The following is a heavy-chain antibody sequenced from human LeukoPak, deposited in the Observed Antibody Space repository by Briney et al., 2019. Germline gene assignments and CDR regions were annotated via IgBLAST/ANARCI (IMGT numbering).Heavy chain of an antibody. CDR2: ISGSGGST. D-gene: IGHD2-15*01. Sequence: GGSLRLSCAASGFTFSSYAMSWDRRAPGKGLEWVSAISGSGGSTYYADSVKGRFTISRDNSKNTLYLQMNSLRAEDTAVYYCAKAISPYCSGGSCYSGLFDYWGQGTLVTVSS. J-gene: IGHJ4*02. CDR1: GFTFSSYA. CDR3: AKAISPYCSGGSCYSGLFDY. V-gene: IGHV3-23*01.